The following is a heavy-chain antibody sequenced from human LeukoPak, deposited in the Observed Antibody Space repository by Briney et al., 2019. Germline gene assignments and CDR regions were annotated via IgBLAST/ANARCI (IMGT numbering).Heavy chain of an antibody. D-gene: IGHD3-22*01. Sequence: HPGGSLRLSCAASGFTFSTYGIHWVRQAPGKGLEWVSAISGSGGSTYYADSVKGRFTISRDNSKNTLYLQMNSLRAEDTAVYYCAKGGGYDSSGYYYRRPTIFDYWGQGTLVTVSS. J-gene: IGHJ4*02. CDR1: GFTFSTYG. V-gene: IGHV3-23*01. CDR2: ISGSGGST. CDR3: AKGGGYDSSGYYYRRPTIFDY.